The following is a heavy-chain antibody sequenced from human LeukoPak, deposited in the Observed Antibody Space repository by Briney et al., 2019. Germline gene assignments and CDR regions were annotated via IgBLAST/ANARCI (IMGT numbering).Heavy chain of an antibody. V-gene: IGHV3-74*01. CDR2: INSVGSST. J-gene: IGHJ6*04. Sequence: GGSLRLSCAASGFTFSSYWMHWVRQAPGKGLVWVSRINSVGSSTSYADSVKGRFPISRDKAKNTLYLQMNSLRAEDTAVYYCARDRGSSCLDVWGKGTTVTVSS. CDR1: GFTFSSYW. D-gene: IGHD6-13*01. CDR3: ARDRGSSCLDV.